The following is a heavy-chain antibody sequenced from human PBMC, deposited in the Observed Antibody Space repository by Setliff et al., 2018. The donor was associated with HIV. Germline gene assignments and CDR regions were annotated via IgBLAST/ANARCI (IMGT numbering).Heavy chain of an antibody. CDR1: GGSINSGTYY. D-gene: IGHD3-16*01. V-gene: IGHV4-61*09. CDR3: ARGLWAPGLGEGAFDI. Sequence: PSETLSLTCTVSGGSINSGTYYWNWIRQPAGKGLEWIGHIHISGNTNYNPSLKSRVTISLDTSKNHFSLNLTSMTAADTAVYYCARGLWAPGLGEGAFDIWGQGTKVT. CDR2: IHISGNT. J-gene: IGHJ3*02.